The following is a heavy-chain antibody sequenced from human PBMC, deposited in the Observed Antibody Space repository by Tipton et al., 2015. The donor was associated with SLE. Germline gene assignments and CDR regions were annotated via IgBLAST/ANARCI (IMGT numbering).Heavy chain of an antibody. J-gene: IGHJ6*03. V-gene: IGHV3-30*04. CDR1: GFTFSSYA. CDR3: ARGHSSSWRYYYYYMDV. CDR2: ISYDGSNK. D-gene: IGHD6-13*01. Sequence: SLRLSCAASGFTFSSYAMHWVRQAPGKGLEWVAVISYDGSNKYYADSVKGRFTIPRDNSKNTLYLQMNSLRAEDTAVYYCARGHSSSWRYYYYYMDVWGKGTTVTVSS.